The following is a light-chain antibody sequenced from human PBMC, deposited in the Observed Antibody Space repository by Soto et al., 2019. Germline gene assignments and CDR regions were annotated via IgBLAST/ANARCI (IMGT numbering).Light chain of an antibody. CDR1: QSISGW. V-gene: IGKV1-5*03. CDR2: EAS. Sequence: DIQMTQSPSTLSAFVGDRVTLTCRASQSISGWLAWYQQRPGKAPNLLIYEASSLESGVPSRFSGSGSGTDFTLTISSLQPDDFATYYCQQYNTCPLSFGGGTKVEI. CDR3: QQYNTCPLS. J-gene: IGKJ4*01.